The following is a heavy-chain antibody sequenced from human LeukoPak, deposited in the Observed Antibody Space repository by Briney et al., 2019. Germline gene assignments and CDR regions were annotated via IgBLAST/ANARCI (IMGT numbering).Heavy chain of an antibody. CDR1: GFTFSSYS. CDR2: ISSSSSYI. CDR3: AREVSEGFDF. V-gene: IGHV3-21*01. Sequence: GGSLRLSCAASGFTFSSYSMNWVRQAPGKGLEWVSSISSSSSYIYYADSVKGRFTISRDNAKNSLYLQMNSLRAEDTALYYCAREVSEGFDFWGQGTLATVSS. J-gene: IGHJ4*02. D-gene: IGHD3-22*01.